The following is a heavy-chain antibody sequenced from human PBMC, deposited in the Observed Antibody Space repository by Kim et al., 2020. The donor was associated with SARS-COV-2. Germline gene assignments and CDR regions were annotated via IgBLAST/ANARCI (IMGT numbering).Heavy chain of an antibody. CDR3: AKADNYGSGVRGRAFDI. CDR2: IWYDGSNK. CDR1: GFTFSSYG. Sequence: GGSLRLSCAASGFTFSSYGMHWVRQAPGKGLEWVAVIWYDGSNKYYADSVKGRFTISRDNSKNTLYLQMNSLRAEDTAVYYCAKADNYGSGVRGRAFDIWGQGTMVTVSS. D-gene: IGHD3-10*01. V-gene: IGHV3-33*06. J-gene: IGHJ3*02.